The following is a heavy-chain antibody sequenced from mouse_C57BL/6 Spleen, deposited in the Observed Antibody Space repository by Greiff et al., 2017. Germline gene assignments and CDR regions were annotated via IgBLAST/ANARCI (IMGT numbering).Heavy chain of an antibody. CDR1: GFTFSDYG. J-gene: IGHJ4*01. CDR3: ASNWPYYAMDY. CDR2: ISSGSSTI. V-gene: IGHV5-17*01. D-gene: IGHD4-1*01. Sequence: EVQVVESGGGLVKPGGSLKLSCAASGFTFSDYGMHWVRQAPEKGLEWVAYISSGSSTIYYADTVKGRFTISRDNAKNTLFLQMTSLRSEDTAMYYCASNWPYYAMDYWGQGTSVTVSS.